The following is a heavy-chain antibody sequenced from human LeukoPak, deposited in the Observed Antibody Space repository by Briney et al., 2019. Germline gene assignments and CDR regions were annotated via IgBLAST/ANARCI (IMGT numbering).Heavy chain of an antibody. D-gene: IGHD6-13*01. CDR2: ISGSGGST. CDR3: AKLKYSSSWYEGFWDY. J-gene: IGHJ4*02. CDR1: GFTFSSYA. V-gene: IGHV3-23*01. Sequence: GGSLRLSCAASGFTFSSYAMSWVRQAPGKGLEWVSAISGSGGSTYYADSVKGRFTISRDNSKNTLYLQMNSLRAEDTAVYYCAKLKYSSSWYEGFWDYWGQGTLVTVSS.